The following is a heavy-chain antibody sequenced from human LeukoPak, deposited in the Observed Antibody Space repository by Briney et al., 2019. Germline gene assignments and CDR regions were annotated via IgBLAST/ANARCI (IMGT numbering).Heavy chain of an antibody. Sequence: ASVKVSCKASGGTFSSYAISWVRQAPGQGLEWMGGIIPIFGTANYAQKFQGRVTITADESTSTAYMELSSLKASDTAIYYCARPIAAPDLSYYYAMDVWGQGTTVTVSS. V-gene: IGHV1-69*13. J-gene: IGHJ6*02. CDR2: IIPIFGTA. CDR1: GGTFSSYA. D-gene: IGHD6-13*01. CDR3: ARPIAAPDLSYYYAMDV.